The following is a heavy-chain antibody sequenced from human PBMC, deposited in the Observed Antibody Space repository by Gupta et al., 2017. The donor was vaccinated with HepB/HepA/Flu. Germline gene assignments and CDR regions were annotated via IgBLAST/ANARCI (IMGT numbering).Heavy chain of an antibody. V-gene: IGHV3-9*01. CDR1: GFTFEDYA. CDR2: ISWNSGSI. CDR3: AKDIGYGASQLEYYGMDV. J-gene: IGHJ6*02. Sequence: EVQLVESGGGLVQPGRSLRLSCSASGFTFEDYAMHWVRQAPGKGLEWVSGISWNSGSIGYADSVKGRVTISRDNAKNSLYLQMNSLRAEETALYYCAKDIGYGASQLEYYGMDVWGQGTTVTVYS. D-gene: IGHD6-6*01.